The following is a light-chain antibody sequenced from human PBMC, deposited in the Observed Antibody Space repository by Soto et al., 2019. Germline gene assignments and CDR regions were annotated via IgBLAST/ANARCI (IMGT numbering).Light chain of an antibody. CDR1: QSISSY. J-gene: IGKJ4*01. CDR3: QQSYSTPLT. V-gene: IGKV1-39*01. Sequence: DIQMTQSPSSLSASVGDRVTITCRASQSISSYLNWYQQKPGKAPKLLIYAASSLQSGVPSRFSGSGSGTDFTLNISSLQPEDVATYYCQQSYSTPLTVGGGIKVEIK. CDR2: AAS.